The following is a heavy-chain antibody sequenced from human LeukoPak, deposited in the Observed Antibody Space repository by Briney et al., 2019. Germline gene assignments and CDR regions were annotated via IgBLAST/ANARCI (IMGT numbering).Heavy chain of an antibody. Sequence: GESLKISCKGSGYSFTTYWIGWVRQMPGKGLECMGIIYPGDSGTRYSPSFQGQVTISADKSINTAYLQWSSLKASDTAMYYCARLGTYWSNYYFEYWGQGTLVTVSS. V-gene: IGHV5-51*01. CDR2: IYPGDSGT. CDR1: GYSFTTYW. CDR3: ARLGTYWSNYYFEY. D-gene: IGHD3-10*01. J-gene: IGHJ4*02.